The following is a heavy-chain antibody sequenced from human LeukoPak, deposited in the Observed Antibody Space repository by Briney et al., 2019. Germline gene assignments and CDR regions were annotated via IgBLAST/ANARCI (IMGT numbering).Heavy chain of an antibody. Sequence: GGSLRLSCAASGFTFSSYWMTWVRQAPGKGLEWVSNIKQDGSEKYYVDSVKGRFTISRDNAKNSLYLQMNSLRAEDTAVYYCARETVDTAFDYWGQGTLVTVSS. D-gene: IGHD5-18*01. CDR2: IKQDGSEK. V-gene: IGHV3-7*01. CDR3: ARETVDTAFDY. CDR1: GFTFSSYW. J-gene: IGHJ4*02.